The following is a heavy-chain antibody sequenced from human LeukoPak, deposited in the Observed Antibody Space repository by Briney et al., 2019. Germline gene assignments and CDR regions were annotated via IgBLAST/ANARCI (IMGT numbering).Heavy chain of an antibody. J-gene: IGHJ3*02. D-gene: IGHD4-17*01. V-gene: IGHV1-46*03. Sequence: ASVKVSCKASGYTFTSYYMHWVRQAPGQGLEWMGIINPSGGSTSYAQKFQGRVTMTRDTSTSTVYMEQSSLRSEDTAVYYCARDPGGDLYHDAFDIWGQGTMVTVSS. CDR3: ARDPGGDLYHDAFDI. CDR1: GYTFTSYY. CDR2: INPSGGST.